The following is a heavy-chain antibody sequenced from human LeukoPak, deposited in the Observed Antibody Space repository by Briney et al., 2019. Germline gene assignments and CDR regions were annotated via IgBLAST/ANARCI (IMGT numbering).Heavy chain of an antibody. CDR2: ISSSTSYI. D-gene: IGHD4-17*01. Sequence: GGSLRLSCAASGFTFSSYSMNWIRQAPGKGLEWVSSISSSTSYIYYADSVKGRFTISKDNSKNSLYLQMNSLRAEDTAVYYCARAGGSTVSHSDYWGQGTLVTVSS. CDR1: GFTFSSYS. V-gene: IGHV3-21*01. CDR3: ARAGGSTVSHSDY. J-gene: IGHJ4*02.